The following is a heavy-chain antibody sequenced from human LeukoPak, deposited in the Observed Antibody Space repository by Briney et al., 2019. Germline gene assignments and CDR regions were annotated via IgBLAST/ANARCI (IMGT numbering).Heavy chain of an antibody. Sequence: GGSLRLSCAASGFTFSSYGMHWVRQAPGKGLEWVAFIRYDGSNKYYADSVKGRFTISRDNPKNTLYLQMNSLRAEDTAVYYCAKEDGDYGGVDYWGQGTLATVSS. CDR3: AKEDGDYGGVDY. J-gene: IGHJ4*02. CDR1: GFTFSSYG. D-gene: IGHD4-17*01. CDR2: IRYDGSNK. V-gene: IGHV3-30*02.